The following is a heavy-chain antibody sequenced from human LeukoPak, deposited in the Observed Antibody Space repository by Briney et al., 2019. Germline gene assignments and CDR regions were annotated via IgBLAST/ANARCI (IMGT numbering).Heavy chain of an antibody. D-gene: IGHD2-21*02. Sequence: SVKVSCRASGGTFSSYAISWVRQAPGQGLEWMGGIIPIFGTANYAQKFQGRVTITADKSTSTAYMELSSLRSEDTAVYYCARARGYCGGDCYSGLSAFDIWGQGTMVTVSS. J-gene: IGHJ3*02. CDR3: ARARGYCGGDCYSGLSAFDI. V-gene: IGHV1-69*06. CDR2: IIPIFGTA. CDR1: GGTFSSYA.